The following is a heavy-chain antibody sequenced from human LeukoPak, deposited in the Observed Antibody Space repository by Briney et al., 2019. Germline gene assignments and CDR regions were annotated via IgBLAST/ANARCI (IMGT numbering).Heavy chain of an antibody. CDR2: ISNSGGST. Sequence: RPGGSLRLSCAASGFTFSSYAMNWVRQAPGKGLEWVSGISNSGGSTYYADSVKGRFTISRDNSKNTLYPQMNSLRAEDTAVYYCAKETSSSFDYWGQGTLVTVSS. D-gene: IGHD6-6*01. J-gene: IGHJ4*02. CDR1: GFTFSSYA. CDR3: AKETSSSFDY. V-gene: IGHV3-23*01.